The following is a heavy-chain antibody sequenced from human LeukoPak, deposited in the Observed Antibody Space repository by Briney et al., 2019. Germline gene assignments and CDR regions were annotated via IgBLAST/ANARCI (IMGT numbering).Heavy chain of an antibody. D-gene: IGHD6-19*01. J-gene: IGHJ4*02. V-gene: IGHV3-74*01. CDR3: ARPAVAGLRAGGYDY. Sequence: PGGSLRLSCAASGFSFSSYWMHWVRQAPGKGLVWVSRISSDGSIINYADSVKGRFTFSRDNAKSTLYLQMNSLRVEDTAVYYCARPAVAGLRAGGYDYWGQGTLVTVSS. CDR2: ISSDGSII. CDR1: GFSFSSYW.